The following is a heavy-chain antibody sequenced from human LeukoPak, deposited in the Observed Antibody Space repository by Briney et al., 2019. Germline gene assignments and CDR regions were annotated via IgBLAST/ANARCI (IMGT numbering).Heavy chain of an antibody. D-gene: IGHD2-15*01. CDR3: ARVPQGGPYMDV. CDR2: IYYSGST. CDR1: GGSISSGGYY. V-gene: IGHV4-31*03. J-gene: IGHJ6*02. Sequence: SETLSHTCTVSGGSISSGGYYWSWIRQHPGKGLEWIGYIYYSGSTYYNPSLKSRVTISVDTSKNQFSLKLSSVTAADTAVYYCARVPQGGPYMDVWGQGTTVTVSS.